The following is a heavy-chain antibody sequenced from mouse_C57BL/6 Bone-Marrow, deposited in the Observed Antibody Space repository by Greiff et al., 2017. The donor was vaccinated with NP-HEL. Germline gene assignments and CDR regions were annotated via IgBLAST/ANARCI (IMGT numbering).Heavy chain of an antibody. CDR3: ARNGDYPFAY. J-gene: IGHJ3*01. CDR1: GFSLTSYG. Sequence: VKLMESGPGLVQPSQSLSITCTVSGFSLTSYGVHWVRQSPGKGLEWLGVIWSGGSTDYNAAFISRLSISKDNSKSQVFFKINSLQADDTAIYYCARNGDYPFAYWGQGTLVTVSA. D-gene: IGHD2-4*01. V-gene: IGHV2-2*01. CDR2: IWSGGST.